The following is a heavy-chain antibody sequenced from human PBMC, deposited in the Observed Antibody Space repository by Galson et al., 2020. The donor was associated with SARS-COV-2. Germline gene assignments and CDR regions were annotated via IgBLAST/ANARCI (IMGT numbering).Heavy chain of an antibody. J-gene: IGHJ4*02. CDR2: IYSEGSST. V-gene: IGHV3-74*01. CDR3: ARGDMGNDYFDY. Sequence: GGSLSLSCAASGFTFSSYWMHWVRQAPGTGLVWVSRIYSEGSSTSYADSVKGRFTISGDNAKNTLYLQMNSLRAEDTAVYYCARGDMGNDYFDYWGQGTLVTVAS. D-gene: IGHD7-27*01. CDR1: GFTFSSYW.